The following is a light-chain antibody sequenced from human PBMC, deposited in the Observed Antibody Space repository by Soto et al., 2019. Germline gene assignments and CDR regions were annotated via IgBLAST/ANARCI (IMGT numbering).Light chain of an antibody. CDR2: NNS. Sequence: QSVLTQPPSASGTPGQMVTISCSGSSSNIGSNTVNWYQQLPGMAPKLLIYNNSQRPSGVPERFSGSKSGTSASLAISGLQSEDEADYYCAAWDDSLRGLEFGGGTKLTVL. V-gene: IGLV1-44*01. CDR3: AAWDDSLRGLE. CDR1: SSNIGSNT. J-gene: IGLJ2*01.